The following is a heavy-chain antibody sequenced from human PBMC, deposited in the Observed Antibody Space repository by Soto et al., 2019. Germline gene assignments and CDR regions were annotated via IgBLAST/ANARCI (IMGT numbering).Heavy chain of an antibody. Sequence: GESLKISCKASGYSFTTYWIGWVRQMPGKGLEWMGINYPGDSATTYSPSFQGQVTISADKSISTAYLQWSSLKASDSAMFYCARKDIARNSVDFRGQGTLVIVS. V-gene: IGHV5-51*01. CDR1: GYSFTTYW. D-gene: IGHD6-6*01. CDR3: ARKDIARNSVDF. CDR2: NYPGDSAT. J-gene: IGHJ4*02.